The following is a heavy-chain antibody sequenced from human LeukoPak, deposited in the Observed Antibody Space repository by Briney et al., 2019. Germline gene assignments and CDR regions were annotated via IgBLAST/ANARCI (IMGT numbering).Heavy chain of an antibody. J-gene: IGHJ6*03. CDR1: GGSFSGYY. Sequence: SETLSLTCAVYGGSFSGYYWSWIRQPPGKGLEWIGEINHSGSTNYNPSLKSRVTISVDTSKNQFSLKLSSVTAADTAVYYCARASSWIQLWLSRGRYMDVWGKGTTVTISS. CDR2: INHSGST. D-gene: IGHD5-18*01. CDR3: ARASSWIQLWLSRGRYMDV. V-gene: IGHV4-34*01.